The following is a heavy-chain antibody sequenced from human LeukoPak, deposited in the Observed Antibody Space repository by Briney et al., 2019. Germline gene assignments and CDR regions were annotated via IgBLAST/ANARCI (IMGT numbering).Heavy chain of an antibody. D-gene: IGHD3-3*01. CDR1: GGSISGYY. CDR2: ISYSGST. V-gene: IGHV4-59*01. CDR3: ARASEGIGYFDT. J-gene: IGHJ4*02. Sequence: PSETLSLTCTVSGGSISGYYWSWIRQPPGKGLEWVGYISYSGSTNYNPSLKSRVTISVDTSKNQFSLKLSSVTAADTAIYYCARASEGIGYFDTWGRGSLVTVSS.